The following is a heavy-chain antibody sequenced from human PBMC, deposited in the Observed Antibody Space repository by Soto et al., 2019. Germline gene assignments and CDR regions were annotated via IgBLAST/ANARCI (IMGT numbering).Heavy chain of an antibody. CDR1: GYTFTSYG. CDR2: ISAYNGNT. D-gene: IGHD3-22*01. Sequence: GPSVKVSCKASGYTFTSYGISCVRQAHRQGLEWMGWISAYNGNTNYAQKLQGRVTMTTDTSTSTAYMELRSLRSDDTAVYYCARDGDDSSGSPAEYGMDVWGQGTTVTVSS. V-gene: IGHV1-18*01. CDR3: ARDGDDSSGSPAEYGMDV. J-gene: IGHJ6*02.